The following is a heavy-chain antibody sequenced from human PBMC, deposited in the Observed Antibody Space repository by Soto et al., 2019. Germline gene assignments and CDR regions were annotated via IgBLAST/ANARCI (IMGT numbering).Heavy chain of an antibody. Sequence: GGSLRLSCAASGFTFSDYWMSWVRQTPGKGLEWVGNIHLDGSEKYYAGFVKGRFTFSRDNVKNSLYLQMNSLRAEDTAVYYCARGGRRGDYVKRGYYYYYGMDVWGQGTTVTVSS. CDR2: IHLDGSEK. CDR3: ARGGRRGDYVKRGYYYYYGMDV. V-gene: IGHV3-7*05. D-gene: IGHD4-17*01. CDR1: GFTFSDYW. J-gene: IGHJ6*02.